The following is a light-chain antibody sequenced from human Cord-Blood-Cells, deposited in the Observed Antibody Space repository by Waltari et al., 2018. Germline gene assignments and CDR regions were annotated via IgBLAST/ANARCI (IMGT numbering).Light chain of an antibody. Sequence: DIVLTQSQGTLFLSPGERATLSSRANESFGSSYLAGYQQKPGQAPRLLIYGASSMATCSPDRFSGSWAGREFSLSNSRLEREDFAGYYCQQYGSAPPYTGGQGTRLEIK. V-gene: IGKV3-20*01. CDR1: ESFGSSY. CDR3: QQYGSAPPYT. J-gene: IGKJ2*01. CDR2: GAS.